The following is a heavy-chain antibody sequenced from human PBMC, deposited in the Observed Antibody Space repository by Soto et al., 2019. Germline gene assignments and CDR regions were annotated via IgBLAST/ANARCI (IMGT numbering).Heavy chain of an antibody. CDR3: LVTTSAFDI. CDR2: IKQGGIEK. CDR1: GFTLSNFW. V-gene: IGHV3-7*01. Sequence: DVQLVESGGDLAQPGGSLRLSCAASGFTLSNFWVNWVRQAPGKGLEWVANIKQGGIEKNYVDSVKGRFTISRDDTKNSQFLQMNNLRAEYTAVYYCLVTTSAFDIWGRGTTVTVSS. J-gene: IGHJ3*02. D-gene: IGHD4-17*01.